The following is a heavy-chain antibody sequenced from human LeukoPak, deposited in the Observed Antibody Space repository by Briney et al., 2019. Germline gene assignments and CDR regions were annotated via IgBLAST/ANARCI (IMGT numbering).Heavy chain of an antibody. J-gene: IGHJ4*02. CDR1: GFTFSSYA. Sequence: GGSLRLSCAASGFTFSSYAMSWVRQAPGKGLEWVSAISGSGGSTYYADSVKGRFTISRDNAKNSLYLQMNSLRAEDTALYYCARDGGAYCGGDCYLGYWGQGTLVTVSS. D-gene: IGHD2-21*01. CDR3: ARDGGAYCGGDCYLGY. CDR2: ISGSGGST. V-gene: IGHV3-23*01.